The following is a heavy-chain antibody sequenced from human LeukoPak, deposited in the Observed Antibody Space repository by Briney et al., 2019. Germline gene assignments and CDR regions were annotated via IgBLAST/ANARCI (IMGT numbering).Heavy chain of an antibody. Sequence: PSETLSLTCAVSGGSFSSHNYYWNWIRQPAGKGLEWIGRIYTNGNTDYNPSLKTRVTISVDTSKNQFSLKLSSVTAADTAVYYCARGYYYGSGSYYGVLDYWGQGTLVTVSS. J-gene: IGHJ4*02. CDR1: GGSFSSHNYY. V-gene: IGHV4-61*02. CDR3: ARGYYYGSGSYYGVLDY. CDR2: IYTNGNT. D-gene: IGHD3-10*01.